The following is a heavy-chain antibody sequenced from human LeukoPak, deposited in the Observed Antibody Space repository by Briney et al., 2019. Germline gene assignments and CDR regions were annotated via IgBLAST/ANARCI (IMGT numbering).Heavy chain of an antibody. Sequence: PGGSLRLSCAASGFTFRTYGMHWVRQTPGKGLEGVAFLWFDGSHQYYADSVRGRFIISRDNSNNTLYLQMNSLRADDTAVYYCARDPTSIVGALDAFDIWGQGTMVTVSS. CDR3: ARDPTSIVGALDAFDI. D-gene: IGHD1-26*01. CDR1: GFTFRTYG. J-gene: IGHJ3*02. V-gene: IGHV3-33*01. CDR2: LWFDGSHQ.